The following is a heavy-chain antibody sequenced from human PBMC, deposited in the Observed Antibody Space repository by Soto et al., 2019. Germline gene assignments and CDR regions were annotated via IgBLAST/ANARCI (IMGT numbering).Heavy chain of an antibody. CDR1: GGSFSGYY. CDR3: ASRTPGDSALRLFYP. J-gene: IGHJ5*02. V-gene: IGHV4-34*01. CDR2: INHSGST. D-gene: IGHD1-26*01. Sequence: SETLSLTCAVYGGSFSGYYWSWIRQPPGKGLEWIGEINHSGSTNYNPSLKSRVTISVDTSKNQFSLKLSSVTAADTAVYYCASRTPGDSALRLFYPRGKGTLVTVSS.